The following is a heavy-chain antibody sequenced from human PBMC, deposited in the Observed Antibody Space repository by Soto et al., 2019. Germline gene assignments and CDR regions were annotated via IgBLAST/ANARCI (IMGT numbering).Heavy chain of an antibody. J-gene: IGHJ4*02. V-gene: IGHV4-31*03. CDR2: IYYSGST. Sequence: SETLSLTCTVSGGSISSGGYYWSWIRQHPGKGLEWIGYIYYSGSTYYNPSLKSRVTISVDTSKNQFSLKLSSVTAADTAVYYCARGTYDFWSGYYQRALLSPLDYWGQGTLVTVSS. CDR1: GGSISSGGYY. CDR3: ARGTYDFWSGYYQRALLSPLDY. D-gene: IGHD3-3*01.